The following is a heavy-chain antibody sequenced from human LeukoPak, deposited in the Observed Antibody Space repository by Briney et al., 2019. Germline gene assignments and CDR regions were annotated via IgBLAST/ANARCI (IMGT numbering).Heavy chain of an antibody. CDR1: GGSISSYY. Sequence: SETLSLTCTVSGGSISSYYWSWIRQPPGKGLEWIGYIYYSGSTNYNPPLKSRVTISVDTSKNQFSLKLSSVTAADTAVYYCARAGLGYCSSTSCYYFDYWGQGTLVTVSS. J-gene: IGHJ4*02. V-gene: IGHV4-59*01. CDR3: ARAGLGYCSSTSCYYFDY. CDR2: IYYSGST. D-gene: IGHD2-2*01.